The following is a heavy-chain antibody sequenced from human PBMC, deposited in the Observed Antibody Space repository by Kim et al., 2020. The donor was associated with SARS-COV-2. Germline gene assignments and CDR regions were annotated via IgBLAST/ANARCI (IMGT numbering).Heavy chain of an antibody. CDR3: VRLSSGYRNWFDP. Sequence: YSPSFQGPVTISADKSISPAYLQWSSLKASDTAMYYCVRLSSGYRNWFDPWGQGTLVTVSS. D-gene: IGHD3-22*01. J-gene: IGHJ5*02. V-gene: IGHV5-51*01.